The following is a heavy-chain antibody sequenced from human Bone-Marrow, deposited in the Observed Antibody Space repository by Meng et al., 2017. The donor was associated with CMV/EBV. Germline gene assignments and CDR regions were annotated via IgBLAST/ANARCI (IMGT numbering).Heavy chain of an antibody. V-gene: IGHV4-34*01. CDR1: GGSFSGHY. J-gene: IGHJ4*02. Sequence: SGTLSLTCAPYGGSFSGHYWSLIRQPPGKGLEWIGEINHSGSTNYNPSLKSRVTISVDASKNQFSLKLTSVTAADTAVYYCARGSWVYSDDDETTGLDYWGPGTLVTGSS. CDR2: INHSGST. CDR3: ARGSWVYSDDDETTGLDY. D-gene: IGHD5-12*01.